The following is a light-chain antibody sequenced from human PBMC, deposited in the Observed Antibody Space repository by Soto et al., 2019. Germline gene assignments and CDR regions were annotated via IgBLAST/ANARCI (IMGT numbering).Light chain of an antibody. CDR3: LLSYSGARVV. V-gene: IGLV7-46*01. CDR2: DTS. CDR1: TGAVTSGHY. J-gene: IGLJ2*01. Sequence: QAVVTLGPSLTVSPGGTVTLTCGSSTGAVTSGHYPYWFQQKPGQAPRTLIYDTSNKHSWTPARFSGSLLGGKAALTLSGAQPEDEAEYYCLLSYSGARVVFGGGTKVTVL.